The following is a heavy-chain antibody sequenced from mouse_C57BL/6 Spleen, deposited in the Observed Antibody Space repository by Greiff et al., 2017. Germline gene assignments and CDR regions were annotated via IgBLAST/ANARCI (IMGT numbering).Heavy chain of an antibody. V-gene: IGHV1-18*01. J-gene: IGHJ1*03. CDR3: ARRSYSNPYFDV. Sequence: VQLQQPGPELVKPGASVKIPCKASGYTFTDYNMDWVKQSPGKSLEWIGDIYPNNGGTIYNQKFKGKATLTVDKSSSTAYMELRSLTSEDTAVXYCARRSYSNPYFDVWGTGTTVTVSS. CDR1: GYTFTDYN. D-gene: IGHD2-5*01. CDR2: IYPNNGGT.